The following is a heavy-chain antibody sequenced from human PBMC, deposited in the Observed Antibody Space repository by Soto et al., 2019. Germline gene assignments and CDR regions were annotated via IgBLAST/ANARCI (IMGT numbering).Heavy chain of an antibody. CDR2: IWYDGSNK. CDR3: ARDGGGGIVATTIDY. J-gene: IGHJ4*02. Sequence: QVQLVESGGGVVQPGRSLRLSCAASGFTFSSYGMHWVRQAPGKGLEWVAVIWYDGSNKYYADSVKGRFTISRDNSKNTLYRQMNSLRAEDTAVYYCARDGGGGIVATTIDYWGQGTLVTVSS. V-gene: IGHV3-33*01. CDR1: GFTFSSYG. D-gene: IGHD5-12*01.